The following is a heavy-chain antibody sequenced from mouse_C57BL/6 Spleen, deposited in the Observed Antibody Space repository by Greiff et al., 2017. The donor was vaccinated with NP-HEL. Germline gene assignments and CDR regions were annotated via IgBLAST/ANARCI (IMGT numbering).Heavy chain of an antibody. J-gene: IGHJ3*01. CDR1: GYPFTSYW. CDR3: ARGDYDGYDEAY. Sequence: QVQLQQPGAELVQPGASVKLSCKASGYPFTSYWMHWVKQRPGQGLEWIGMIHPNSGSTNYNEKFKSKATLTVDKSSSTAYMQLSSLTSEDSAVYYCARGDYDGYDEAYWGQGTLVTVSA. CDR2: IHPNSGST. D-gene: IGHD2-3*01. V-gene: IGHV1-64*01.